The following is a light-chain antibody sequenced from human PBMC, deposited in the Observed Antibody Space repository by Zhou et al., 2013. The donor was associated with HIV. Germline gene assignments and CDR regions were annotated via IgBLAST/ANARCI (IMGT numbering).Light chain of an antibody. CDR1: QAITND. Sequence: EVVMTQSPATLSVSLGERVTLSCRASQAITNDVAWYQQKPGQAPRLLIYGASSRATGIPDRFSGSGSGTDFTLTISRLEPEDFAVYYCQQHGNSPWTFGQGTKVEIK. CDR3: QQHGNSPWT. J-gene: IGKJ1*01. V-gene: IGKV3-20*01. CDR2: GAS.